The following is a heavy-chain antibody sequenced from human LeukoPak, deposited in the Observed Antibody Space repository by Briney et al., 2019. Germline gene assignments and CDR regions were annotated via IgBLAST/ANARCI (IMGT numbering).Heavy chain of an antibody. CDR2: IRYDGSNK. CDR1: GFTFSSYG. Sequence: GGSLRLPCAASGFTFSSYGMHWVRQAPGKGLEWVAFIRYDGSNKYYADSVKGRFTISRDNSKNTLYLQMNSLRAEDTAVYYCAKEGGCSSTSCYLRGHNFYGVGYWGQGTLVTVSS. D-gene: IGHD2-2*01. CDR3: AKEGGCSSTSCYLRGHNFYGVGY. V-gene: IGHV3-30*02. J-gene: IGHJ4*02.